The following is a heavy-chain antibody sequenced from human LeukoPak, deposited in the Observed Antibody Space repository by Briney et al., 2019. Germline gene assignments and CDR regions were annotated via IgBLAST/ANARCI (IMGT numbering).Heavy chain of an antibody. CDR2: INPDGSST. Sequence: GGSLRLSCAASGFTFSSYWIHWVRQAPGKGLVWVSHINPDGSSTNYADSVRGRFTISRDNAKNTLYLQMNTLRVEDTAVYYCVCYGVAPPYWGQGTLVTVSS. CDR3: VCYGVAPPY. CDR1: GFTFSSYW. V-gene: IGHV3-74*01. J-gene: IGHJ4*02. D-gene: IGHD2-8*01.